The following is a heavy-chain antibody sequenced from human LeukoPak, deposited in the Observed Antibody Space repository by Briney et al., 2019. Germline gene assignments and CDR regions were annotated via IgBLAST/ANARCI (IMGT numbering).Heavy chain of an antibody. CDR1: GGTFSSYA. CDR2: IIPIFGTA. CDR3: ARQDYDYVWGSYRPFDY. Sequence: GASVKVSCKASGGTFSSYAISWARQAPGQGLEWMGRIIPIFGTANYAQKFQGRVTITTDESTSTAYMELSSLRSEDTAVYYCARQDYDYVWGSYRPFDYWGQGTLVTVSS. V-gene: IGHV1-69*05. D-gene: IGHD3-16*02. J-gene: IGHJ4*02.